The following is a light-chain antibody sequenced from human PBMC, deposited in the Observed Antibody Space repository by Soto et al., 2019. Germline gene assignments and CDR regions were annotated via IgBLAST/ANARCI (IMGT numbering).Light chain of an antibody. CDR1: QTVPSN. V-gene: IGKV3-20*01. CDR2: DAS. J-gene: IGKJ1*01. Sequence: EIVLTQSPGTLSFPPGDRATVSCRAGQTVPSNLAWYQQKPGQAPRLLIYDASSRATGIPDRFSGSRSGTDFTLTISRLEPEDFAVYFCQLYGSSRWTFGQGTKVDIK. CDR3: QLYGSSRWT.